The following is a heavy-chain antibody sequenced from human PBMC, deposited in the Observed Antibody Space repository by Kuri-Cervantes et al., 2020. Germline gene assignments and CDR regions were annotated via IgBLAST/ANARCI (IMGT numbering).Heavy chain of an antibody. D-gene: IGHD1-1*01. CDR3: AGVRSDYYYYMDV. Sequence: GESLKISCAASGFTFSSYAMSWVRQAPGKGLEWVSAISGSGGSTYYADSVKGRFTISRDNAKNSLYLQMNSLRAEDTAVYYCAGVRSDYYYYMDVWGKGTTVTVSS. CDR1: GFTFSSYA. V-gene: IGHV3-23*01. J-gene: IGHJ6*03. CDR2: ISGSGGST.